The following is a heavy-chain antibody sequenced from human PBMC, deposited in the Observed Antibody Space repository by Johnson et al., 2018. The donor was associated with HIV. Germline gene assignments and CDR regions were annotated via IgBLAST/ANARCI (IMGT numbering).Heavy chain of an antibody. CDR2: INWNGGST. CDR3: ARDNFILGAFDI. Sequence: EQLVESGGGVVRPGGSLRLSCAASGFTFDDYGMSWVRQAPGKGLEWVSNINWNGGSTGNADSVKGRLTISRDNAKNSLYLQMNSLRAEDTALYYCARDNFILGAFDIWGQGTMVTVSS. CDR1: GFTFDDYG. V-gene: IGHV3-20*04. J-gene: IGHJ3*02. D-gene: IGHD1-20*01.